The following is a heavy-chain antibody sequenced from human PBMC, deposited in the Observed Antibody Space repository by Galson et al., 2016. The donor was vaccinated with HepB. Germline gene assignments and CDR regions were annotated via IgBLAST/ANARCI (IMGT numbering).Heavy chain of an antibody. CDR2: TYYRSKWWH. CDR1: GDSVSNINVA. J-gene: IGHJ5*01. CDR3: ARAEANWDGGGDNYFDS. D-gene: IGHD7-27*01. Sequence: CAISGDSVSNINVAWNWIRQSPSRGLEWLGRTYYRSKWWHTYAVSMKSRTTINPDTFKNQFSLQLNSVTPEDTAVYYCARAEANWDGGGDNYFDSWGQGILGIVSS. V-gene: IGHV6-1*01.